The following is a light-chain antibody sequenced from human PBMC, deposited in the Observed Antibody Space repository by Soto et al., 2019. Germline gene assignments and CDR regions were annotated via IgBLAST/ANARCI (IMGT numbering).Light chain of an antibody. CDR1: QSISSY. Sequence: DLQMTQSPSSLSASVGDRVTITCRASQSISSYLNWYQQKPGKAPKLLIYAASSLQSGVPSRFSGSGSGTDFTLTISSLQPEDFATYYCQHTNTFGQGTKLEIK. V-gene: IGKV1-39*01. CDR3: QHTNT. CDR2: AAS. J-gene: IGKJ2*01.